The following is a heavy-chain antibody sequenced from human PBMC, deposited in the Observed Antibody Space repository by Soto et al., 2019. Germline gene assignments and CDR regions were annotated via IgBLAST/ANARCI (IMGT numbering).Heavy chain of an antibody. Sequence: SETLSLTRAVYCGSYSGYYWSWIRQPPWKGLEWIGEINHSGSTNYNPSLKSRVTISVDTSKNQFSLKLSSVTAADTAVYYCARAPYSSSWYYYYYGMDVRGQGPTVT. CDR3: ARAPYSSSWYYYYYGMDV. CDR2: INHSGST. V-gene: IGHV4-34*01. CDR1: CGSYSGYY. D-gene: IGHD6-13*01. J-gene: IGHJ6*02.